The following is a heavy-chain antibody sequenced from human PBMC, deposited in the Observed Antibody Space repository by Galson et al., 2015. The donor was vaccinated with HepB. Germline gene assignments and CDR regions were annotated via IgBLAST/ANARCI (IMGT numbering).Heavy chain of an antibody. CDR1: GYTFTSYG. D-gene: IGHD3-10*01. CDR2: ISAYNGNT. CDR3: ARDPLLWFGELLSSIAFDI. V-gene: IGHV1-18*01. Sequence: QSGAEVKKPGESLKISCKASGYTFTSYGISWVRQAPGQGLEWVGWISAYNGNTNYAQKLQGRVTMTTDTSTSTAYMELRSLRSDDTAVYYCARDPLLWFGELLSSIAFDIWGQGTMVTVSS. J-gene: IGHJ3*02.